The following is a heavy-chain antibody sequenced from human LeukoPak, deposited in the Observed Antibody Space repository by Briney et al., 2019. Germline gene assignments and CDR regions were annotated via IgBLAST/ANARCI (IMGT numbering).Heavy chain of an antibody. D-gene: IGHD5-24*01. CDR2: ISYDGSNK. CDR3: ARDGRWLQYDY. CDR1: GFTFSSYA. J-gene: IGHJ4*02. V-gene: IGHV3-30*04. Sequence: GRSLRLSCAASGFTFSSYAMHWVRQAPGKGLEWVAVISYDGSNKYYVDSVKGRFTISRDNSKNTLYLQMNSLRAEDTAVYYCARDGRWLQYDYWGQGTLVTVSS.